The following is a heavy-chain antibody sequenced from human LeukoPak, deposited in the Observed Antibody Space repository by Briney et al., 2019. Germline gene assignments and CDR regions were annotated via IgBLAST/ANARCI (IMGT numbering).Heavy chain of an antibody. J-gene: IGHJ3*02. V-gene: IGHV1-2*04. D-gene: IGHD6-13*01. CDR3: ARGGIAAAGPDALDI. CDR2: INPNSGGT. Sequence: ASVKVSCKASGYTFTGYYMHWVRQAPGQGLEWMGWINPNSGGTNYAQKFQGWVTMTRDTSISTAYMELSRLRSDDTAVYYCARGGIAAAGPDALDIWGQGTMVTVSS. CDR1: GYTFTGYY.